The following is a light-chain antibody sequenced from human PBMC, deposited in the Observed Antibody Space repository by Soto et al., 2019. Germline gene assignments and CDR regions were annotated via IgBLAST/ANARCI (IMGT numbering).Light chain of an antibody. CDR1: QSVSSSY. CDR2: VAS. J-gene: IGKJ2*01. CDR3: QQYGRPYT. V-gene: IGKV3-20*01. Sequence: EIVLTQSPGTLSLSPGERATLSCRASQSVSSSYLAWYQQKPGQAPRLLIYVASSRATGIPDRFSGSGSGTDLTLSISRMEAEDFAVYYCQQYGRPYTFGQGTKLEIK.